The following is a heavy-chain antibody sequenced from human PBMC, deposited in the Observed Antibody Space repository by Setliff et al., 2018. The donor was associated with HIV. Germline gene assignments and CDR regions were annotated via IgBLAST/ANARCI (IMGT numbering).Heavy chain of an antibody. CDR2: VNHSGST. Sequence: LSLTCAVYGGSLNDYYWSWIRLPPGKGLEWIGEVNHSGSTNYNPSLKSRVTISVDTSKNQFSLKLTSVTAADTAVYYCARDWNHYFYYMDVWGKGTKVTVSS. V-gene: IGHV4-34*01. D-gene: IGHD1-1*01. CDR3: ARDWNHYFYYMDV. J-gene: IGHJ6*03. CDR1: GGSLNDYY.